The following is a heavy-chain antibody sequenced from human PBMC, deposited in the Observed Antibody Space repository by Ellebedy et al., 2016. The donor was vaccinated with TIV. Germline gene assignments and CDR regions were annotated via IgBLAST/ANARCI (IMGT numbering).Heavy chain of an antibody. CDR1: GASIGSGSYY. CDR3: ARDIVNNAKRGDWFDP. D-gene: IGHD2-15*01. J-gene: IGHJ5*02. V-gene: IGHV4-61*02. CDR2: IYTSGST. Sequence: SETLSLTXTVSGASIGSGSYYWSWIWQPAGKGLEWIGRIYTSGSTTYNPSLKSRSTVSLDASKNQISLTLTSVTVADSGVYYCARDIVNNAKRGDWFDPWGRGTQVTVSA.